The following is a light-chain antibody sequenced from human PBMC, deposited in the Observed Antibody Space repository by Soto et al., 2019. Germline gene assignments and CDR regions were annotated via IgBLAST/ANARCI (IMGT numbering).Light chain of an antibody. CDR1: GSDIGGYNY. Sequence: QSAPTQPASVSGSPGQSITISCTGTGSDIGGYNYVSWYQQHPGKAPKLILYEVKYRPSGVSDRFSGSKSGITASLTISGLQAEDEADYYCSSYTSSTTLVIGGGTKLTVL. CDR3: SSYTSSTTLV. CDR2: EVK. V-gene: IGLV2-14*03. J-gene: IGLJ3*02.